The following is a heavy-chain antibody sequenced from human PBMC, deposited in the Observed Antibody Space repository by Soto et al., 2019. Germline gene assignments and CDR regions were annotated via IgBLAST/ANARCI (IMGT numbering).Heavy chain of an antibody. J-gene: IGHJ5*02. CDR2: IIPIFGTA. D-gene: IGHD3-16*01. CDR1: GGTFSSYA. Sequence: SVKVSCKASGGTFSSYAISWVRQAPGQGLEWMGGIIPIFGTANYAQKFQGRVTITADESTSTAYMELSSLRSEDTAVYYCARSAQESSQDYANWFDPWGQGTLVTVSS. CDR3: ARSAQESSQDYANWFDP. V-gene: IGHV1-69*13.